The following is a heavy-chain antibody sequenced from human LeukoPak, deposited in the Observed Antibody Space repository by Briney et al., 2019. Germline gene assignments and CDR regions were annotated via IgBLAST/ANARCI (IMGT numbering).Heavy chain of an antibody. V-gene: IGHV4-59*11. D-gene: IGHD3-10*01. CDR3: ARGPYYYGSGSYDY. CDR2: IYYSGST. CDR1: GGSISSHY. Sequence: SETLSLTCTVSGGSISSHYWGWIRQPPGKGLEWIGYIYYSGSTNYNPSLKSRVTISVDTSKNQFSLKLSSVTAADTAVYYCARGPYYYGSGSYDYWGQGTLVTVSS. J-gene: IGHJ4*02.